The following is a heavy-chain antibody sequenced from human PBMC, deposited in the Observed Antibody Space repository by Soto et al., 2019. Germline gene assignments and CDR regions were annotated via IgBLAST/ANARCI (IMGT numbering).Heavy chain of an antibody. Sequence: QVQLVQSGAEVKKPGSSVKVSCKASGGTFSSYAISWVRQAPGQGLEWMGGIIPLFGTANYAQKFQGRVTITADESTSTAYMELSSLRSEDTAVYYCARGLEQHPYYYYGMDVWGQGTTVTVSS. CDR3: ARGLEQHPYYYYGMDV. CDR1: GGTFSSYA. J-gene: IGHJ6*02. CDR2: IIPLFGTA. V-gene: IGHV1-69*01. D-gene: IGHD6-13*01.